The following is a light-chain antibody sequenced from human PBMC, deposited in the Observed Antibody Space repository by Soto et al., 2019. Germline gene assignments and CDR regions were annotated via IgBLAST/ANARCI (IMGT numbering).Light chain of an antibody. J-gene: IGLJ2*01. CDR2: EVS. CDR1: SSDVGSYDL. CDR3: CSYAGRSTL. Sequence: QSALTHPASVSGCPGQSITISCTGTSSDVGSYDLVSWYQQHPGKAPKLMVYEVSKRPSGVSSRFSGSKSGNTASLTISGLQAEDEADYYCCSYAGRSTLFGGGTKLTVL. V-gene: IGLV2-23*02.